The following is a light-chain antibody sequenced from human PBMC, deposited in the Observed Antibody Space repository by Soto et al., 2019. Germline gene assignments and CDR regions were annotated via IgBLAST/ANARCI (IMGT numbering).Light chain of an antibody. V-gene: IGKV1-5*03. CDR1: QSISSW. Sequence: EIQMSQSPSTLSASVVYRLVVTFRSIQSISSWLAWYQQKTGKAPKLLIYKASSLESGVPSRFSGSGSGTEFTLTISSLQPDDFATYYCQQYNSYPITFGQGTRLEIK. J-gene: IGKJ5*01. CDR2: KAS. CDR3: QQYNSYPIT.